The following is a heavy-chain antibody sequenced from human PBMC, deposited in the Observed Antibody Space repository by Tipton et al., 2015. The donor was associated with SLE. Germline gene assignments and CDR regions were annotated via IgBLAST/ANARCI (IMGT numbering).Heavy chain of an antibody. J-gene: IGHJ4*02. D-gene: IGHD3-3*01. V-gene: IGHV4-59*11. CDR1: GGSISSHY. Sequence: TLSLTCTVSGGSISSHYWSWIRQPPGKGLEWIGYIYYSGSTNYNPSLKSRVTISVDTSKNQFSLKLSSVTAADTAVYYCARALYYDFWSGPSPFDYWGQGTLVTVSS. CDR3: ARALYYDFWSGPSPFDY. CDR2: IYYSGST.